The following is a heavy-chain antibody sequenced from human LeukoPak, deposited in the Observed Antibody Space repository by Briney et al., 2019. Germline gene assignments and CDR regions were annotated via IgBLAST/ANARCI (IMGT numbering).Heavy chain of an antibody. Sequence: PGGSLRLSCAASGFTFSSYAMSWVRQAPGKGLEWVSTISNSDYSTYYADSVKGRFTISRANAVNTLYLQMNNLRAEDTAVYYCAKATGYLLWGQGTLVTVSS. J-gene: IGHJ4*02. CDR3: AKATGYLL. CDR1: GFTFSSYA. CDR2: ISNSDYST. V-gene: IGHV3-23*01. D-gene: IGHD1-14*01.